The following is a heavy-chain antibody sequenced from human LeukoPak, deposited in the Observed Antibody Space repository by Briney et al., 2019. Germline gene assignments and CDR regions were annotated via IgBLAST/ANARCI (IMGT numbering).Heavy chain of an antibody. CDR1: GGSISSSSYY. CDR3: ARLAGGSGSYLDY. V-gene: IGHV4-39*01. J-gene: IGHJ4*02. Sequence: PSETLSLTCTVSGGSISSSSYYWGWIRQPPGKGLEWIGSIYYSGSTYYNPSLKSRVTISVDTSKNQFSLKLSSVTSADTAVYYCARLAGGSGSYLDYWGQGTLVPVSS. CDR2: IYYSGST. D-gene: IGHD3-10*01.